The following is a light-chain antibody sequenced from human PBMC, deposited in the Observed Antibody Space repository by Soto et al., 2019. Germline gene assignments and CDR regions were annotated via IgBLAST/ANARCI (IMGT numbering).Light chain of an antibody. J-gene: IGKJ1*01. CDR1: QSISSY. CDR3: QQSYSTPT. V-gene: IGKV1-39*01. CDR2: AAS. Sequence: DIQMTQSPSSLSASVGDRVTITCRASQSISSYLNWYQQKPEKAPKLLIYAASSLQSGVPSRFSGSGSGADFTLTISSLQPEDFATYYCQQSYSTPTFGQGTKVDIK.